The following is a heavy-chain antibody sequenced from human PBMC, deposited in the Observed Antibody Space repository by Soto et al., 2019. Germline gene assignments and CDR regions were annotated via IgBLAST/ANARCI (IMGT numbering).Heavy chain of an antibody. CDR3: ARVGYYDSSGYYYFDY. J-gene: IGHJ4*02. CDR2: IYYSGST. CDR1: GGSISSGDYY. V-gene: IGHV4-30-4*01. D-gene: IGHD3-22*01. Sequence: SETLSLTCTVSGGSISSGDYYRSWIRQPPGKGLEWIGYIYYSGSTYYNPSLKSRVTISVDTSKNQFSLKLSSVTAADTAVYYCARVGYYDSSGYYYFDYWGQGTLVTVSS.